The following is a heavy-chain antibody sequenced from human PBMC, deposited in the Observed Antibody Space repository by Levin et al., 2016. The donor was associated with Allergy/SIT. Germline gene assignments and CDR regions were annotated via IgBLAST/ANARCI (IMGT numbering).Heavy chain of an antibody. CDR2: IYYDGST. V-gene: IGHV4-31*03. J-gene: IGHJ5*02. D-gene: IGHD5-12*01. CDR3: ATGYSGYAGFDP. Sequence: SETLSLTCSVSGDSVRSRGSYWSWIRQHPGKTLEWIGFIYYDGSTHYNPSLETRSLITVDTSKNQFSLKLSSVTAADTAVYYCATGYSGYAGFDPWGQGILVTVSS. CDR1: GDSVRSRGSY.